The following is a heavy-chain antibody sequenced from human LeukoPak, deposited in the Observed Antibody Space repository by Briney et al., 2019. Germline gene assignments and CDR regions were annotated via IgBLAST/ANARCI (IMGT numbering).Heavy chain of an antibody. Sequence: QPGGSLRLSCAASGFTFGDYYMSWVRQAPGKGLEWVSGISGSGGSTYYADSVKGRFTISRDNSKTTLYLQMNSLRAEDTAVYYCAKDRGSGYHYFDYWGQGTLVTVSS. V-gene: IGHV3-23*01. J-gene: IGHJ4*02. D-gene: IGHD3-22*01. CDR2: ISGSGGST. CDR3: AKDRGSGYHYFDY. CDR1: GFTFGDYY.